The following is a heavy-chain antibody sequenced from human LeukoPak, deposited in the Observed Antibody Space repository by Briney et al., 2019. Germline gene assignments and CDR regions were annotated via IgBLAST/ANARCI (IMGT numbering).Heavy chain of an antibody. CDR2: ISAYNGNT. D-gene: IGHD3-3*01. CDR1: GYAFTSYG. CDR3: ARERTYYDFWSGYPKLDY. J-gene: IGHJ4*02. Sequence: ASVKVSRKASGYAFTSYGISWVRQAPGQGLEWMGWISAYNGNTNYAQKLQGRVTMTTDTSTSTAYMELRSLRSDDTAVYYCARERTYYDFWSGYPKLDYWGQGTLVTVSS. V-gene: IGHV1-18*01.